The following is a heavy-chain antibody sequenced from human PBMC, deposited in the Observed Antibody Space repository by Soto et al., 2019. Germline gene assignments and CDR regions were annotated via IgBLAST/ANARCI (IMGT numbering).Heavy chain of an antibody. D-gene: IGHD1-1*01. CDR2: IYYSGST. CDR1: GSTISSYY. Sequence: SETLSLTCPVSGSTISSYYWSWIRQPPGKGLEWIGYIYYSGSTNYNPSLKSRVTISVDTSKNQFSLKLSSVTAADTAVYYCARGDNPVGYWGQGTLVTVSS. V-gene: IGHV4-59*01. CDR3: ARGDNPVGY. J-gene: IGHJ4*02.